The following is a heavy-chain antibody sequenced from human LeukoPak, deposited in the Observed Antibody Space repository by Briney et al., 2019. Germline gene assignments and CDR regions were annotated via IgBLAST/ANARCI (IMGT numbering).Heavy chain of an antibody. CDR2: IIPIFGTA. D-gene: IGHD5-12*01. CDR3: ARGGYSGYDFDY. V-gene: IGHV1-69*13. Sequence: GASVKVSCKASGGTFSSYAISWVRQAPGQGLEWMGGIIPIFGTANYAQKFQGRVTITADESTSTAYMELSSLRSEDTAVYYCARGGYSGYDFDYWGQGTLVTVSS. J-gene: IGHJ4*02. CDR1: GGTFSSYA.